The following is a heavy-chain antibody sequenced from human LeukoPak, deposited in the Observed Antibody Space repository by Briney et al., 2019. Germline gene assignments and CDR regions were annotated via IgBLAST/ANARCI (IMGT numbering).Heavy chain of an antibody. D-gene: IGHD3-22*01. V-gene: IGHV1-69*05. Sequence: ASVKVSCKASGGTFSSYAISWVRQAPGQGLEWMGGIIPIFGTANYAQKFQGRVTITTDESTSTAYMELSSLRSEDTAVYYCAKALGHYDSSGCFDYWGQGTLVTVSS. J-gene: IGHJ4*02. CDR3: AKALGHYDSSGCFDY. CDR1: GGTFSSYA. CDR2: IIPIFGTA.